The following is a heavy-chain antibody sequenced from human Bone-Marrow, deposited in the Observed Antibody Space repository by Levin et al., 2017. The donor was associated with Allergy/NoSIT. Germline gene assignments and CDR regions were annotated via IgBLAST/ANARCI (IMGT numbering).Heavy chain of an antibody. CDR3: ARDPVEYSSSNEAMDV. CDR1: GFTFNTHA. Sequence: GGSLRLSCAASGFTFNTHAMSWVRQPPGKGLEWVSALSVTGAGTYYADSVKGRFTISRDNSKNTLYLQMNSLIVEDTAVYYCARDPVEYSSSNEAMDVWGQGTTVTVSS. D-gene: IGHD6-6*01. J-gene: IGHJ6*02. CDR2: LSVTGAGT. V-gene: IGHV3-23*01.